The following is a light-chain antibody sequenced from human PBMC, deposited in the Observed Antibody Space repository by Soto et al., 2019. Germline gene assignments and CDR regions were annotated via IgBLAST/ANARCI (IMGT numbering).Light chain of an antibody. CDR2: EVS. V-gene: IGLV2-14*03. J-gene: IGLJ3*02. CDR3: SSYTSDNTWL. CDR1: SSDVGGYNY. Sequence: QSALTQPASVSGSPGQSITVSCSGSSSDVGGYNYVSWYQQHPGKAPKLIIYEVSHRPSGVSNRFSGSKSANTASLSISGLQAEDEADYFCSSYTSDNTWLFGGGTKVTVL.